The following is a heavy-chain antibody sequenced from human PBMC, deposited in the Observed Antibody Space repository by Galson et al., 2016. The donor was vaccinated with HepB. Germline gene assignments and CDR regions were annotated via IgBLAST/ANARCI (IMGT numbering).Heavy chain of an antibody. J-gene: IGHJ3*02. V-gene: IGHV1-24*01. CDR1: GYTLTELS. D-gene: IGHD3-10*01. CDR2: FDPEDGET. Sequence: SVXXSCKVSGYTLTELSMHWVRQAPGKGLXXMGRFDPEDGETIYAQXXXGXVTMTEDTSTNTAYMELSSLRSEDTAVYYCTNARGEHSGSYSNVRGDAFDIWGQGTMVTVSS. CDR3: TNARGEHSGSYSNVRGDAFDI.